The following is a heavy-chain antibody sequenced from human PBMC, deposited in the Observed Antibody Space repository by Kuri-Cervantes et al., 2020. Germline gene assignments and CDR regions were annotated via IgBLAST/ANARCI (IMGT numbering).Heavy chain of an antibody. Sequence: ASVKVSCKASGYTFTSNYMHWVRQAPGQGLGWMGIINPSTGNTNYAQKLQGRVTMTTDTSTSTAYMELRSLRSDDTAVYYCARGESWFDPWGQGTLVTVSS. V-gene: IGHV1-46*01. J-gene: IGHJ5*02. CDR2: INPSTGNT. CDR1: GYTFTSNY. CDR3: ARGESWFDP.